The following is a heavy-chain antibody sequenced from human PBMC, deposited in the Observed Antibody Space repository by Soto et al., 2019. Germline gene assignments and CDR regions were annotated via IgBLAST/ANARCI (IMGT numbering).Heavy chain of an antibody. J-gene: IGHJ6*02. Sequence: QLQLQESGPGLVKPSETLSLTCTVSGGSISSSSYYWGWIRQPPGKGLEWIGIIYYSGNTYYNPSLKSRVTISVDTSKNQFSLKLSSVTAADTAVYYCARRPGASVYYYYGLDVWGQGTTVTVSS. CDR2: IYYSGNT. V-gene: IGHV4-39*01. CDR1: GGSISSSSYY. CDR3: ARRPGASVYYYYGLDV. D-gene: IGHD3-10*01.